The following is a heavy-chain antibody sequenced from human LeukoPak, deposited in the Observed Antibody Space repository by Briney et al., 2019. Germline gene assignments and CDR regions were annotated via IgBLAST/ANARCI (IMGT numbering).Heavy chain of an antibody. J-gene: IGHJ4*02. CDR2: IYSGGTT. CDR1: GFNVSSSF. CDR3: ARAQGRGFDY. V-gene: IGHV3-66*01. Sequence: GGSLRLSCAASGFNVSSSFLSWVRQAPGKGLEYVSVIYSGGTTYYADSVKGRFTISRDNSKNTVHPQMNSLRAEDTAVYYCARAQGRGFDYWGQGTLVTVSA.